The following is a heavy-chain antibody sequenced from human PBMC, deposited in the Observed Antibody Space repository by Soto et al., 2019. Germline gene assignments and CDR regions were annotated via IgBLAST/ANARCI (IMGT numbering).Heavy chain of an antibody. D-gene: IGHD5-12*01. CDR3: SRLRGYSCYDAFYI. CDR1: GFTFSSYW. J-gene: IGHJ3*02. V-gene: IGHV3-7*01. Sequence: GGSLRLSCAASGFTFSSYWMSWVRQAPGKGLEWVANIKQDGSEKYYVDSVKGRFTISRDNAKNSLYLHMNSLRAEDAAVYYCSRLRGYSCYDAFYIWGQVTMVTVSS. CDR2: IKQDGSEK.